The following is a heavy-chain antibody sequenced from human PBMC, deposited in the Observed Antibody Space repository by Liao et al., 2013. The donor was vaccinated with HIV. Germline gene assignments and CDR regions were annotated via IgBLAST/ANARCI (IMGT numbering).Heavy chain of an antibody. Sequence: QVQLQESGPGLVKPSQTLSLTCTVSGGSISSGSYYWSWIRQPAGKGLEWIGRIHTSGSTKYNPSLKSRVTISVDTSRNQFSLKLNSVTAADTAVYFCARANPGESCSSNTCYEMGDIYYFDYWGQGTLVTVSS. CDR3: ARANPGESCSSNTCYEMGDIYYFDY. V-gene: IGHV4-61*02. J-gene: IGHJ4*02. CDR1: GGSISSGSYY. D-gene: IGHD2-2*01. CDR2: IHTSGST.